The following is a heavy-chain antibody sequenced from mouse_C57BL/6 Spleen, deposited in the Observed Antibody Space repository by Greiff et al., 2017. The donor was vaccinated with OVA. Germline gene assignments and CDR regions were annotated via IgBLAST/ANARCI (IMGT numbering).Heavy chain of an antibody. CDR2: ISSGSSTI. J-gene: IGHJ3*01. CDR1: GFTFSDYG. Sequence: EVQLVESGGGLVKPGGSLKLSCAASGFTFSDYGMHWVRQAPEKGLEWVAYISSGSSTIYYADTVKGRFTISRDNAKNTLFLQMTSLRSEDTAMYYCARTSTEGFAYWGQGTLVTVSA. V-gene: IGHV5-17*01. D-gene: IGHD1-1*01. CDR3: ARTSTEGFAY.